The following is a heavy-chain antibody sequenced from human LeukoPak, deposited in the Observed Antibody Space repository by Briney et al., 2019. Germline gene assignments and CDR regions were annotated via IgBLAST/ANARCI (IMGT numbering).Heavy chain of an antibody. D-gene: IGHD4-17*01. J-gene: IGHJ3*02. CDR3: ASWDYGDYVDAFDI. Sequence: GGSLRLSCAASGFTFSSYSMNWVRQAPGKGLEWVSSISSSSSYIYYADSVKGRFTISRDNAKNSLYLQMNSLRAEDTAAYYCASWDYGDYVDAFDIWGQGTMVTVSS. CDR2: ISSSSSYI. V-gene: IGHV3-21*01. CDR1: GFTFSSYS.